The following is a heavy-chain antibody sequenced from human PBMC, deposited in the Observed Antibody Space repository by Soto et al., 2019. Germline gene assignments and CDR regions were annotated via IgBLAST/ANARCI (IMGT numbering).Heavy chain of an antibody. CDR2: IYFSGRN. J-gene: IGHJ4*02. CDR3: ARLEGLATISYYFDY. V-gene: IGHV4-39*01. CDR1: GGSISSHSHY. D-gene: IGHD3-9*01. Sequence: SETLSLTCSVSGGSISSHSHYWGWIRQPPGKGLEWIGSIYFSGRNYYNTSLKSRVIMSTDMSKSQFSLKLNSVTAADSAVYFCARLEGLATISYYFDYWGQGTLVTVSS.